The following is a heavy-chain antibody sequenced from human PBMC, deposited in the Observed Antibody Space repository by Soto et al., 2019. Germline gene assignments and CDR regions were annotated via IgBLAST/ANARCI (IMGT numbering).Heavy chain of an antibody. D-gene: IGHD6-13*01. CDR3: AGGLEVAAASFEL. J-gene: IGHJ2*01. Sequence: QVQLVQSGVEVKKPGSSVKVSCKASGGTFSNYVLTWVRQAPGQGLEWMGRIIPLFSTADYSQTFQRRVTITSDESTSTAYMELSSLRSEDTAVYNCAGGLEVAAASFELWGRANLVTVSS. V-gene: IGHV1-69*18. CDR1: GGTFSNYV. CDR2: IIPLFSTA.